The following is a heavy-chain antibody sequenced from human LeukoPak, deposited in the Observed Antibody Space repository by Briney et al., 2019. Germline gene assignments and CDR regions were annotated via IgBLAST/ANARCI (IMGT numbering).Heavy chain of an antibody. D-gene: IGHD4-23*01. V-gene: IGHV3-7*04. CDR3: ARVNYGGIGDY. CDR2: IKQDGSEK. Sequence: GGSLRLSCSASGFTVSSDYMSWVRQAPGKGLGWVAHIKQDGSEKNYVDSVKGRFTISRDNAKNSLYLQMNSLRAEDTAVYYCARVNYGGIGDYWGQGALVTVSS. CDR1: GFTVSSDY. J-gene: IGHJ4*02.